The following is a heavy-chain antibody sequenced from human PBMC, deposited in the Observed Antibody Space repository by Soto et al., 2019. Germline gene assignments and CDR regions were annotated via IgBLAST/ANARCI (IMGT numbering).Heavy chain of an antibody. V-gene: IGHV3-53*01. D-gene: IGHD3-9*01. CDR1: GFTVSSNY. J-gene: IGHJ4*02. CDR2: IYSGDTT. CDR3: ARASTLLRYSGNFDY. Sequence: GGSLRLSCAASGFTVSSNYMSWVRQAPGKGLEWVSVIYSGDTTYYADSVKGRFTISRDNSKNTLYLQMNSLRAEDTAVYYCARASTLLRYSGNFDYWGQGTLVTVSS.